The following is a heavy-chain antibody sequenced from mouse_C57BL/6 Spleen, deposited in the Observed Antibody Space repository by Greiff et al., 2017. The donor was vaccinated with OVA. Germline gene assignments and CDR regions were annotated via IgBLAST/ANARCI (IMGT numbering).Heavy chain of an antibody. Sequence: VQLQQPGAELARPGASVKLSCKASGYTFTSYGISWVKQRTGQGLEWIGEIYPRSGNTYYNEKFKGKATLTADKSSSTAYMELRSLTSEDSAVYFWAREGYRGGNFDYWGQGTTLTVSS. CDR3: AREGYRGGNFDY. D-gene: IGHD2-14*01. J-gene: IGHJ2*01. V-gene: IGHV1-81*01. CDR2: IYPRSGNT. CDR1: GYTFTSYG.